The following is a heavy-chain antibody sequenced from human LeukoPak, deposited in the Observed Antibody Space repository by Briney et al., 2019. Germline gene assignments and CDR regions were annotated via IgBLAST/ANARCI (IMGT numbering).Heavy chain of an antibody. CDR3: AELGITMIGGV. CDR1: GFSFSTYS. D-gene: IGHD3-10*02. CDR2: ISSSGSTI. J-gene: IGHJ6*04. V-gene: IGHV3-48*04. Sequence: GGSLRLSCVGSGFSFSTYSMNWVRQAAGKGLEWVSYISSSGSTIYYADSVKGRFTIFRDNAKNSLYLQMNSLRAEDTAVYYCAELGITMIGGVWGKGTTVTISS.